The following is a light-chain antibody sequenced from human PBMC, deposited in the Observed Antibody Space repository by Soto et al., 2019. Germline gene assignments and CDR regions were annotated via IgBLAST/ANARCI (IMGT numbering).Light chain of an antibody. J-gene: IGKJ5*01. Sequence: EIVMTQSPATLSVSPGDRATLSCRASQSVDNDLAWYQQKPGQPPRLLIYDASTRATGIPARFSGSGSGTEFTLTISSLQSEDFAVYYCQQYNNWPPNTFGQGTRLEIK. CDR2: DAS. V-gene: IGKV3D-15*01. CDR1: QSVDND. CDR3: QQYNNWPPNT.